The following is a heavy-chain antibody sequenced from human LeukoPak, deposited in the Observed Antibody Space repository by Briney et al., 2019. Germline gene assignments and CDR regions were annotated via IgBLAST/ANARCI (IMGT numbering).Heavy chain of an antibody. CDR1: GYTFTNYG. CDR2: ISTNSDIR. CDR3: ARGWDAMNNCFDP. D-gene: IGHD1-26*01. J-gene: IGHJ5*02. V-gene: IGHV1-18*01. Sequence: ASVTVSFKASGYTFTNYGISWVRQAPGQGLEGMGWISTNSDIRTYAQKLQGRFIMTTDTAKTTAYMELNNLTFDDTVVYYCARGWDAMNNCFDPWGQGTPVTVSS.